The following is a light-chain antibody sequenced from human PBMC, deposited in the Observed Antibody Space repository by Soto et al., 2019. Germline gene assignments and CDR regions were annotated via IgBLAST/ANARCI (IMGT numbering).Light chain of an antibody. V-gene: IGKV3-20*01. J-gene: IGKJ1*01. CDR3: QQYGYSPRT. Sequence: XIMLTQSPCTLSLSPGERSTLSCRSIQSVSSNYLAWYQLKPGQAPRLIIYGASSRATGIPERLSGSGSGKDFTITISSLDPEDFAVYFCQQYGYSPRTFGQGTKVDIK. CDR1: QSVSSNY. CDR2: GAS.